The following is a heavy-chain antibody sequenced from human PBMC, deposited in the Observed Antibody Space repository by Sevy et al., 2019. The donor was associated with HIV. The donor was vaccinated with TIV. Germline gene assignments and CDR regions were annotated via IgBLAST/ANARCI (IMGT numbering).Heavy chain of an antibody. D-gene: IGHD3-10*01. CDR2: ISGSGGST. Sequence: GGSLRLSCAASGFTFSSYAMSWVRQAPGKGLEWVSAISGSGGSTYYADSVKGRFTISRDNSKNTLYLQMNSLRAEDTAVYYCAKVDMVRRVKGYVNWFDPWGQGTLVTVSS. J-gene: IGHJ5*02. V-gene: IGHV3-23*01. CDR1: GFTFSSYA. CDR3: AKVDMVRRVKGYVNWFDP.